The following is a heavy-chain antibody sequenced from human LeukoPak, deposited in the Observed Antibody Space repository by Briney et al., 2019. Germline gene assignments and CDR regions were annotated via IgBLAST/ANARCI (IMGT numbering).Heavy chain of an antibody. CDR2: FHPGDDEV. J-gene: IGHJ1*01. CDR1: GYTLTEVS. V-gene: IGHV1-24*01. CDR3: ATFRLPGEYFQH. Sequence: SGKVSCKVSGYTLTEVSIHWVRQAPGKGLEWMGGFHPGDDEVLSAQKFQGRVTMTEDTSTDTAYMALSSLRSEDTAVYYCATFRLPGEYFQHWGQGTLVIVSS.